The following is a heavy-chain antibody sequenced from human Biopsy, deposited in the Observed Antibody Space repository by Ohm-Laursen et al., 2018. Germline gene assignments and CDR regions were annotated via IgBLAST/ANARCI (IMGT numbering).Heavy chain of an antibody. CDR2: VYYTGST. Sequence: GTLSLTCTVSGDSISSYYWSWIRQPPGKGLEWIGYVYYTGSTDYNPSLQSRVTISVDTSKNHFSLRLRSVTPADTAIYCARDRGYYSDRTVPGYFDLWGRSTLVTVSS. CDR3: ARDRGYYSDRTVPGYFDL. J-gene: IGHJ2*01. D-gene: IGHD3-22*01. CDR1: GDSISSYY. V-gene: IGHV4-59*01.